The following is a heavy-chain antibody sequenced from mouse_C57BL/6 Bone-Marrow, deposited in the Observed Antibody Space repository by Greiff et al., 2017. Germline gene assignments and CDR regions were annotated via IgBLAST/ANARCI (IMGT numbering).Heavy chain of an antibody. CDR1: GFTFTDYY. CDR2: IYPGSGNT. J-gene: IGHJ4*01. V-gene: IGHV1-76*01. CDR3: ARGGYGNYGGDY. Sequence: VQLQQSGAELVRPGASVKLSCTASGFTFTDYYINWVKQRPGQGLEWIARIYPGSGNTDYNEKVKGKATLTAEKSSSTAYMQLSSLTSEDSAVYFCARGGYGNYGGDYWGQGTSVTVSS. D-gene: IGHD2-1*01.